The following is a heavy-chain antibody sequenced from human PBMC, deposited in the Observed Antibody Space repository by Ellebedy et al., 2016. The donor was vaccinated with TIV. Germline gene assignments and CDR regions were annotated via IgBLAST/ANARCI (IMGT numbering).Heavy chain of an antibody. CDR2: IYTDGLIP. CDR1: GFTFSSYW. CDR3: VRQDIPMARFGMDV. J-gene: IGHJ6*02. D-gene: IGHD5-18*01. V-gene: IGHV3-74*01. Sequence: PGGSLRLSCAASGFTFSSYWMHWVRQVPGKGLMWVSRIYTDGLIPYADSVKGRFTISRDNAKNTLYLQMNSLRVEDSAVYFCVRQDIPMARFGMDVWGQGAAVTVSS.